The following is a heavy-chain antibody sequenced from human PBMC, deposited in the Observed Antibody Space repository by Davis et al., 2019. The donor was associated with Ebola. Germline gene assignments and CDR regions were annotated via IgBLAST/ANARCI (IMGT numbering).Heavy chain of an antibody. Sequence: ASVKVSCKASGYTFTSYYMHWVRQAPGQGLEWMGIINPSGGSTSYAQKFQGRVTMTRDPSTSTVYMELSSLRSEDTAVYYCASSSVAGTYYYYGMDVWGKGTTVTVSS. J-gene: IGHJ6*04. D-gene: IGHD6-19*01. CDR2: INPSGGST. CDR3: ASSSVAGTYYYYGMDV. V-gene: IGHV1-46*01. CDR1: GYTFTSYY.